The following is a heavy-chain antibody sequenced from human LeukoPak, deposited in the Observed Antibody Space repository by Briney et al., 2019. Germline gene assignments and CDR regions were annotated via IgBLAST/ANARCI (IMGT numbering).Heavy chain of an antibody. CDR3: AKLGGRFSDYYFDY. Sequence: GSLRLSCAASGFTFSDYYMSWIRQAPGKGLEWVSYISSSGSTIYYADSVKGRFTISRDNSKNTLYLQMNSLRAEDTAVYYCAKLGGRFSDYYFDYWGQGTPVTVSS. J-gene: IGHJ4*02. V-gene: IGHV3-11*04. CDR1: GFTFSDYY. D-gene: IGHD1-26*01. CDR2: ISSSGSTI.